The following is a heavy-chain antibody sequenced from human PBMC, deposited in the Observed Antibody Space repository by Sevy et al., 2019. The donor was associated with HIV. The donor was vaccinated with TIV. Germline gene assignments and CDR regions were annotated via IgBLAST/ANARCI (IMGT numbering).Heavy chain of an antibody. CDR2: ISSGSSYI. CDR1: GFTFSNYF. CDR3: ARGDYYGSLYYFDY. V-gene: IGHV3-21*01. J-gene: IGHJ4*02. D-gene: IGHD3-10*01. Sequence: GGSLRLSCAASGFTFSNYFMNWVRQAPGKGLEWVSSISSGSSYIFYADSLKGRFTISRDNAKNSLYLHMNSLRAEGTAVYYCARGDYYGSLYYFDYWGPGTLVTVSS.